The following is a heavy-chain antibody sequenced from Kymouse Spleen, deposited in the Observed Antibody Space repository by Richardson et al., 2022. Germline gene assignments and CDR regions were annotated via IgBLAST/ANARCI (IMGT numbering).Heavy chain of an antibody. J-gene: IGHJ6*02. CDR3: ARDRVTIFGVVIMGYYGMDV. Sequence: QVQLVESGGGVVQPGRSLRLSCAASGFTFSSYGMHWVRQAPGKGLEWVAVIWYDGSNKYYADSVKGRFTISRDNSKNTLYLQMNSLRAEDTAVYYCARDRVTIFGVVIMGYYGMDVWGQGTTVTVSS. D-gene: IGHD3-3*01. CDR2: IWYDGSNK. CDR1: GFTFSSYG. V-gene: IGHV3-33*01.